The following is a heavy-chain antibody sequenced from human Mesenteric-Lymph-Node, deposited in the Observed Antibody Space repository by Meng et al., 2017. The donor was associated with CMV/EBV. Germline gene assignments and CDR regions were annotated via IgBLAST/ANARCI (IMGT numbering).Heavy chain of an antibody. CDR2: VSRDGSST. CDR1: RNW. J-gene: IGHJ4*02. CDR3: ARAGTAEYYDSSGYYYAFDY. D-gene: IGHD3-22*01. Sequence: RNWMNWVRQTAGRGLVWVSRVSRDGSSTSCGDSVKDQLAIARDNARNTLDLQMNSLKAEDTAVYYCARAGTAEYYDSSGYYYAFDYWGQGALVTVSS. V-gene: IGHV3-74*01.